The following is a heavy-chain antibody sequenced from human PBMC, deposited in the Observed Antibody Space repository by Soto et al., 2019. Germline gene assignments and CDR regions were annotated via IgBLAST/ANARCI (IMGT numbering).Heavy chain of an antibody. D-gene: IGHD3-3*02. J-gene: IGHJ4*02. Sequence: SETLSLTCAVYGGSFSGYYWSWIRQPPGKGLEWIGEINHSGSTNYNPSLKSRVTISVDTSKNQFSLKLSSVTAADTAVYYCAIVQRLAVPRRGRAYWGQRTSVIVSS. V-gene: IGHV4-34*01. CDR2: INHSGST. CDR3: AIVQRLAVPRRGRAY. CDR1: GGSFSGYY.